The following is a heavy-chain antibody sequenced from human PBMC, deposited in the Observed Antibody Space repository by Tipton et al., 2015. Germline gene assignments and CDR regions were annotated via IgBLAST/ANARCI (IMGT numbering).Heavy chain of an antibody. CDR1: AYSISSDYY. V-gene: IGHV4-38-2*01. D-gene: IGHD2-15*01. J-gene: IGHJ4*02. Sequence: TLSLTCAVSAYSISSDYYWGWIRQPPGKGLEWIGSISHRGNTYYNPSLKRRVTMSRDTSKNQFSLKLSSVTAADTAVYYCADPLYCSGGGCYPSGYWGQGTLVTVSS. CDR2: ISHRGNT. CDR3: ADPLYCSGGGCYPSGY.